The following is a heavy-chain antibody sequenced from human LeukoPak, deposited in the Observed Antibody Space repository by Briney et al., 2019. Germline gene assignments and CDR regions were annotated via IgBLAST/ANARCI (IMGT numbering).Heavy chain of an antibody. CDR1: GYTFTNYA. J-gene: IGHJ6*02. V-gene: IGHV1-18*01. CDR3: ARGSGAGSYYNYGMDV. Sequence: ASVKVSCKASGYTFTNYALSWVRQAPGRGLEWMGWSNPYNGNTNYAQKLQGRVAMTTDTSTNTAYMELRSLRSDDTALYYCARGSGAGSYYNYGMDVWGQGTTVTVSS. D-gene: IGHD3-10*01. CDR2: SNPYNGNT.